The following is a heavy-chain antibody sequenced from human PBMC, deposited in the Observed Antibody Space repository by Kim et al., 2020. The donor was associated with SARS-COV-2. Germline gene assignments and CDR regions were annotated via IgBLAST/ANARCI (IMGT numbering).Heavy chain of an antibody. CDR2: ISGVAGRRT. V-gene: IGHV3-23*01. D-gene: IGHD5-12*01. J-gene: IGHJ2*01. CDR3: AKARGYDHNYWYFVF. CDR1: GFTFCSYA. Sequence: GGSLRLSCAASGFTFCSYAMNWVRQAPGKGLEWVSTISGVAGRRTYYADYVKGRFTITRDNSKNTLYLQMNGLRADDTAVYYCAKARGYDHNYWYFVFWGRVTLVTVSS.